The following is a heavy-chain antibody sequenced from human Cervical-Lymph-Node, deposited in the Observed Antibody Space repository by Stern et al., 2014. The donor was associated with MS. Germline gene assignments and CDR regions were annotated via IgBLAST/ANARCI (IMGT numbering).Heavy chain of an antibody. V-gene: IGHV4-39*01. Sequence: VQLVESGPGLVKPSETLSLTCAVSGDSISSYTHYWAWIRQPPGKGLEWIGSVYYSGATYYKPSLKSPVTIPVDTPKTLSSLGLNSVTAADTAVYYCAKHACTGAACPFDLWGQGTLVTVSS. D-gene: IGHD2-8*02. J-gene: IGHJ4*02. CDR2: VYYSGAT. CDR3: AKHACTGAACPFDL. CDR1: GDSISSYTHY.